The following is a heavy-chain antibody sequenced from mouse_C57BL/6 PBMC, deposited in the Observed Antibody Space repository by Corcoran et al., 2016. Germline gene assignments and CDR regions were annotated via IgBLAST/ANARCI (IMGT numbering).Heavy chain of an antibody. CDR1: GYTFTTYG. CDR2: INTYSGVP. CDR3: ARRSTRVRAWFAY. D-gene: IGHD2-2*01. Sequence: QIQLVQSGPELKKPGETVKISCKASGYTFTTYGMSWVKQAPGKGLKWMGWINTYSGVPTYADDFKGRFAFSLETSASTAYLQINNLKNEDTATYFCARRSTRVRAWFAYWGQGTLVTVSA. J-gene: IGHJ3*01. V-gene: IGHV9-3*01.